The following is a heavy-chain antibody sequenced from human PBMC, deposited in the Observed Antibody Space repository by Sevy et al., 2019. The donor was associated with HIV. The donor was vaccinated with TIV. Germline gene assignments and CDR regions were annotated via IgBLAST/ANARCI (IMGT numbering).Heavy chain of an antibody. V-gene: IGHV3-23*01. CDR3: ARRPDFGVVIPTGVMDV. J-gene: IGHJ6*02. Sequence: WGSLRLSCAASGFTFSSYAMSWVRQAPGKGLQWVSVISGSGGSTYYADSVKGRFTIFRDNSKNTMYLQMNSLRAEDTAVYYCARRPDFGVVIPTGVMDVLGQGTTVTVSS. CDR2: ISGSGGST. D-gene: IGHD3-3*01. CDR1: GFTFSSYA.